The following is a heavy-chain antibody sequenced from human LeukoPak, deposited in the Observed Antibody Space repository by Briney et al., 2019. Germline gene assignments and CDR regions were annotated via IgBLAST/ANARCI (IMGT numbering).Heavy chain of an antibody. J-gene: IGHJ4*02. CDR2: INHSGST. V-gene: IGHV4-34*01. Sequence: SETLSLTCAVYGGSFSGYYWSWIRQPPGKGLEWIGEINHSGSTNYNPSRKSRVTISVDTSKNQFSLKLSSVTAADTAVYYCARGPTAWWLLASFDYWGQGTLVTVSS. D-gene: IGHD5-12*01. CDR3: ARGPTAWWLLASFDY. CDR1: GGSFSGYY.